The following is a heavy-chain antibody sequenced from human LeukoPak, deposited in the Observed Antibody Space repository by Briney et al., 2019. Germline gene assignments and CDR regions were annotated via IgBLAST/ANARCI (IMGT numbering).Heavy chain of an antibody. J-gene: IGHJ5*02. D-gene: IGHD3-3*01. CDR2: INPYSGGT. CDR1: GYTFTGYY. CDR3: ARGHDFWSGYYTT. Sequence: ASLKVSCKASGYTFTGYYMHWVRQAPGQGLEWLGWINPYSGGTDYAQKLQGRVTMTTDTSTSTAYMELRSLRSDDTAVYYCARGHDFWSGYYTTWGQGTLVTVSS. V-gene: IGHV1-2*02.